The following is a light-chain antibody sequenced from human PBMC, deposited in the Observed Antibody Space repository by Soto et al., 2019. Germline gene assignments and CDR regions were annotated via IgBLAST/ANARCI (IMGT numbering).Light chain of an antibody. J-gene: IGLJ3*02. V-gene: IGLV2-14*01. CDR3: SSYTDRSTNSWV. CDR1: SGDVFAYNY. Sequence: QSALTQPASVSGSPGQSITISCTGTSGDVFAYNYVSWYQQYPGKAPKLMIYEVNNRPSGVSYRFSGSKSGNTASLTISGLQAEDEADYYYSSYTDRSTNSWVFGGGTKVTVL. CDR2: EVN.